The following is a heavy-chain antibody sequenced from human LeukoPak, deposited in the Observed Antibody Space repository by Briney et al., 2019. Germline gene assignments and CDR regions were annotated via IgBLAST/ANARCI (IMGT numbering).Heavy chain of an antibody. D-gene: IGHD3-22*01. J-gene: IGHJ4*02. CDR2: IIPIFGTA. V-gene: IGHV1-69*05. CDR1: GGTFSSYA. CDR3: ARTGPYYYDSSGYFKTDY. Sequence: GSSVKVSCKASGGTFSSYAISWVRQAPGQGLEWMGRIIPIFGTANYAQKFRGRVTITTDESTSTAYMELSSLRSEDTAVYYCARTGPYYYDSSGYFKTDYWGQGTLVTVSS.